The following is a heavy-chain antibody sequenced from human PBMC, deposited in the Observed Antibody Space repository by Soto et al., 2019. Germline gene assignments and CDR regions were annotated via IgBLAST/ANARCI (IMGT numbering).Heavy chain of an antibody. J-gene: IGHJ4*02. V-gene: IGHV4-34*01. CDR2: INHSGST. CDR1: GGSFSNYY. D-gene: IGHD2-21*01. Sequence: QVQLQQWGAGLLKPSETLSLTCAVYGGSFSNYYWSWIRQPPGKGLEWIGEINHSGSTNYNPSLKSRVTISVDTSKNQFSLKLSSVTAADTAVYYCARREVGYCSGECYPYFDYWGQGALVTVSS. CDR3: ARREVGYCSGECYPYFDY.